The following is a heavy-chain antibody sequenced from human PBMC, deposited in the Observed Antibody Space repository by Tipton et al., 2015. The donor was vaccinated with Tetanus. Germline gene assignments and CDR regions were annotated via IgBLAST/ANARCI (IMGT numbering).Heavy chain of an antibody. CDR2: IYQTGTT. V-gene: IGHV4-30-4*01. CDR3: ARAAGFLGLTHDF. D-gene: IGHD2/OR15-2a*01. Sequence: TLSLTCVVSGDSIKSYYWSWIRKPPGKDLEWIGYIYQTGTTYYNPSLKGRVTISMDRSNTQFSLRLDSLTAADTAVYYCARAAGFLGLTHDFWGRGTLVSVSS. CDR1: GDSIKSYY. J-gene: IGHJ4*02.